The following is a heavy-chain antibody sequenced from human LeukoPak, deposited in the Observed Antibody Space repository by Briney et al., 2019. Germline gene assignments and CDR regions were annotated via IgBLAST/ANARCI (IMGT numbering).Heavy chain of an antibody. Sequence: ASVKVSCKASGFTFTSPAIQWVRQARGQRLEWIGWIVVGSGNTNYAQKFQERVTITRDMSTSTAYMELSSLRSEDTAVYYCAAVPRPGIAVAGFDPWGQGTLVTVSS. V-gene: IGHV1-58*02. CDR3: AAVPRPGIAVAGFDP. D-gene: IGHD6-19*01. J-gene: IGHJ5*02. CDR2: IVVGSGNT. CDR1: GFTFTSPA.